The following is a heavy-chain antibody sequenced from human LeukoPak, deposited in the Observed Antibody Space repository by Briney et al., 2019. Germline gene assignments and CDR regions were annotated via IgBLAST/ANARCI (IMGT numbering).Heavy chain of an antibody. J-gene: IGHJ4*02. Sequence: GGSLRLSCAASGFTFSSCAMTWVRQAPGKGLEWVSSISGSGATKYYADSVKGRFTISRDNSNNTLYLQMNSLRAEDTAVYYCAKDQSRVGASDPFDSWGQGMQVGVSS. D-gene: IGHD1-26*01. V-gene: IGHV3-23*01. CDR2: ISGSGATK. CDR1: GFTFSSCA. CDR3: AKDQSRVGASDPFDS.